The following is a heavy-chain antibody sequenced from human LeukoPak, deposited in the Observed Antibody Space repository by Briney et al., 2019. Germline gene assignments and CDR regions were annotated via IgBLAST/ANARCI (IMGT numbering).Heavy chain of an antibody. J-gene: IGHJ4*02. D-gene: IGHD3-22*01. V-gene: IGHV3-33*08. CDR2: IWYDGSNK. CDR3: ARDRRYYDSSGYLDY. CDR1: GFTFINYA. Sequence: GGSLRLSCAASGFTFINYAVTWVRQAPGKGLEWVAVIWYDGSNKYYADSVKGRFTISRDNSKNTLYLQMNSLRAEDTAVYYCARDRRYYDSSGYLDYWGQGTLVTVSS.